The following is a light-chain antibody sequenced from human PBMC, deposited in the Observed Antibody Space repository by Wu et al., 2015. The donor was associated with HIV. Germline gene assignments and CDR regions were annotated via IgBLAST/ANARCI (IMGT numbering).Light chain of an antibody. J-gene: IGKJ2*02. CDR2: AAS. V-gene: IGKV1-39*01. CDR3: QQSYSTPGT. Sequence: DIQMTQPPSSLSASAGDRVTITCRASQSISNYLNWYQQKPGKAPKLLIYAASSLQSGVPSRFSGSGSGTDFTLTISSLQPEDFATYYCQQSYSTPGTFGQGTKLEIK. CDR1: QSISNY.